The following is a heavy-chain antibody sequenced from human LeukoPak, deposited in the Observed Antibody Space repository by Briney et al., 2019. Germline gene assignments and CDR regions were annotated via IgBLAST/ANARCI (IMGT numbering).Heavy chain of an antibody. CDR2: ISSGGSAI. V-gene: IGHV3-11*04. Sequence: NPGGSLRLSCAASGFTFSNAWMSWVRQAPGKGLEWVSYISSGGSAIYYADSVKGRFTISRDNAKNSLYLQMNSLRAEDTAVYYCARGGLGPYSSSWSNWFDPWGQGTLVTVSS. D-gene: IGHD6-13*01. J-gene: IGHJ5*02. CDR1: GFTFSNAW. CDR3: ARGGLGPYSSSWSNWFDP.